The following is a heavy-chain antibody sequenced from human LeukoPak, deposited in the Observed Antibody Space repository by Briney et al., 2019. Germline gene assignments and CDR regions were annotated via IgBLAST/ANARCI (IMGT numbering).Heavy chain of an antibody. Sequence: SVKVSCKASGGTFSSYAISWVRQAPGQGLEWMGGIIPIFGTANYAQKFQGRVTITADESTSTAYMELSSLRSEDTAVYYCAREYDDSSGYPEFDYWGQGTLVTVSS. CDR1: GGTFSSYA. J-gene: IGHJ4*02. CDR2: IIPIFGTA. CDR3: AREYDDSSGYPEFDY. D-gene: IGHD3-22*01. V-gene: IGHV1-69*13.